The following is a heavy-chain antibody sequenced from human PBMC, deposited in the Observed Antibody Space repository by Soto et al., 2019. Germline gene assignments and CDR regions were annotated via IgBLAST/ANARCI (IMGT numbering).Heavy chain of an antibody. D-gene: IGHD1-1*01. CDR3: AADRAPTDTYKWVDP. CDR2: IVVGTGDT. V-gene: IGHV1-58*02. J-gene: IGHJ5*02. Sequence: QVQLVQSGPEVKKPGTSVKVSCKASGFTFGDSAIQWVRQAPGHRLEWLGWIVVGTGDTNYAQKFQERVTITRDMSTSTAYMELSSLISDDTAVYYCAADRAPTDTYKWVDPWGQGTLVTVS. CDR1: GFTFGDSA.